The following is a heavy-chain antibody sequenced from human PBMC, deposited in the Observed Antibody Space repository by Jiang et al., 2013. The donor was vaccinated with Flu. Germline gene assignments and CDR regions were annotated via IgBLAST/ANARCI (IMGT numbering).Heavy chain of an antibody. CDR3: ARNXFSYSSSWYYFDY. Sequence: VQLLESGGGVVQPGRSLRLSCAASGFTFSSYAMHWVRQAPGKGLEWVAVISYDGSNKYYADSVKGRFTISRDNSKNALYLQMNSLRAEDTAVYYCARNXFSYSSSWYYFDYWGQGTLVTVSS. V-gene: IGHV3-30-3*01. J-gene: IGHJ4*02. CDR2: ISYDGSNK. CDR1: GFTFSSYA. D-gene: IGHD6-13*01.